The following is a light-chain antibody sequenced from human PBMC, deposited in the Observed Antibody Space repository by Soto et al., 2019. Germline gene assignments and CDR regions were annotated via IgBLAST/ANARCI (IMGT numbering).Light chain of an antibody. J-gene: IGKJ4*01. CDR3: QQCRNWPLT. CDR1: QNVYNN. CDR2: DAS. Sequence: EIVMTQSPATLSVSPGEGATLSCKASQNVYNNLAWYQQRPGQPPRLLIYDASTRATGISARFSVSGYGTEFTLTISSLHSEDFAVYFCQQCRNWPLTFGGGTKVEIK. V-gene: IGKV3-15*01.